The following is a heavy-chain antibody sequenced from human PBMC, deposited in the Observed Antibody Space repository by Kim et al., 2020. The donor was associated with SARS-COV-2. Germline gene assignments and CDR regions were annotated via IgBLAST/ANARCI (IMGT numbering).Heavy chain of an antibody. CDR3: ARVVWGDSRGGVDS. D-gene: IGHD3-16*01. Sequence: AVSAKGRFTLSRDKSKNTLYLQMNSLRAEDTDVYYCARVVWGDSRGGVDSWGQGTLVTVSS. V-gene: IGHV3-30*01. J-gene: IGHJ4*02.